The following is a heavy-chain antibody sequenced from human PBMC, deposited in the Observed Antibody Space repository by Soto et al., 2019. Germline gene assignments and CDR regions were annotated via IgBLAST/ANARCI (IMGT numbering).Heavy chain of an antibody. CDR3: AREKGGGSYLDY. J-gene: IGHJ4*02. CDR2: MNPNSGNT. Sequence: GTSVKVSCEARGYSFACYAINWVRQATGQGLEWMGWMNPNSGNTGYAQKFQSRVTMTRNTSISTAYMELSSLRSEDTAFYCCAREKGGGSYLDYWGQGTLVTVSS. D-gene: IGHD2-15*01. V-gene: IGHV1-8*01. CDR1: GYSFACYA.